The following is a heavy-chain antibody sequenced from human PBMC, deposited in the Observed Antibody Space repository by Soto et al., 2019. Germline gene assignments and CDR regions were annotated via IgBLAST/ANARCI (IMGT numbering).Heavy chain of an antibody. CDR1: GGTFSSYT. CDR3: ASRYCSSTSRYGTHDY. D-gene: IGHD2-2*01. CDR2: IIPILGIA. Sequence: SVKVSCRASGGTFSSYTISWVRQAPGQGLEWRGRIIPILGIANYAQKFQGRGTITAGKSTSTAYMELSSLRSEDTAVYYCASRYCSSTSRYGTHDYCGQGTLVTLSS. J-gene: IGHJ4*02. V-gene: IGHV1-69*02.